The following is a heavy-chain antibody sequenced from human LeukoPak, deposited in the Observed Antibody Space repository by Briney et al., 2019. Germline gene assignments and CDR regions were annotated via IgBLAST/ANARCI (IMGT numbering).Heavy chain of an antibody. D-gene: IGHD3-22*01. Sequence: GGSLRLSCAASGFTFSSYDMSWVRQAPGKGLEWVSVISGSGGNTYYADSVKGRFTISRDNSKNTLYLQMNSLRAEDTAVYYCAKGKYSYDSSGYYANYYYYYYMDVWGKGTTVTVSS. CDR1: GFTFSSYD. CDR2: ISGSGGNT. V-gene: IGHV3-23*01. J-gene: IGHJ6*03. CDR3: AKGKYSYDSSGYYANYYYYYYMDV.